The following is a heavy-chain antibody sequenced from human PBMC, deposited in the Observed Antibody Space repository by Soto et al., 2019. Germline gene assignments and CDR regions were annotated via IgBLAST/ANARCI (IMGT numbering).Heavy chain of an antibody. CDR1: GGSISSGGYY. CDR3: ARDRIVVVPAALGPFDPYYYYGMDV. J-gene: IGHJ6*02. CDR2: IYCSGST. Sequence: SETLSLTCTVSGGSISSGGYYWSWIRQHPGKGLEWIGYIYCSGSTYYNPSLKSRVTISVDTSKNQFSLKLSSVTAADTAVYYCARDRIVVVPAALGPFDPYYYYGMDVWGQGTTVTVSS. V-gene: IGHV4-31*03. D-gene: IGHD2-2*01.